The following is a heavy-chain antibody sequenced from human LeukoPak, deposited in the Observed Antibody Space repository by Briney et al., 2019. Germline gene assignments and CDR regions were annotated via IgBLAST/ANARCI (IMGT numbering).Heavy chain of an antibody. CDR2: IIPIFGTA. D-gene: IGHD3-16*02. Sequence: GSSVKVSCKASGGTFSSYAISWVRQAPGQGLEWMGGIIPIFGTANYAQKFQGRVTITADKSTSTAYMELSSLRSEGTAVYYCARDYYDYVWGSYRSHAFDIWGQGTMVTVSS. V-gene: IGHV1-69*06. J-gene: IGHJ3*02. CDR3: ARDYYDYVWGSYRSHAFDI. CDR1: GGTFSSYA.